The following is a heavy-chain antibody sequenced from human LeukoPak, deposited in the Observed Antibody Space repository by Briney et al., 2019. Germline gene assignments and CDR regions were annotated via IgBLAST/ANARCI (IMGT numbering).Heavy chain of an antibody. Sequence: PGGXLRLSCVASGFTFSRDWMHWVRQAPGKGVEWVSRINSDGSSTSYADSVKGRFTISRDNVKNTLYLQMNSLRVEDTAVYYCARDSPQCSGGYCYFVYWGQGTLVTVSS. V-gene: IGHV3-74*01. CDR3: ARDSPQCSGGYCYFVY. CDR2: INSDGSST. J-gene: IGHJ4*02. D-gene: IGHD2-15*01. CDR1: GFTFSRDW.